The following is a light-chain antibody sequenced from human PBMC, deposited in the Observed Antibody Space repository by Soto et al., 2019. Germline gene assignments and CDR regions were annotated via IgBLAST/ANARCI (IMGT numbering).Light chain of an antibody. V-gene: IGKV1-27*01. CDR3: QKYNSAPFT. CDR2: GAN. J-gene: IGKJ3*01. Sequence: DIQMTQSPSSLSASVGDRVTITCRASQGASNYLAWYQQKPGKVPELLIYGANTLQSGVPSRFSGSGSGTDFTLTISRLQPEDVATYYWQKYNSAPFTFGPGTKVDIK. CDR1: QGASNY.